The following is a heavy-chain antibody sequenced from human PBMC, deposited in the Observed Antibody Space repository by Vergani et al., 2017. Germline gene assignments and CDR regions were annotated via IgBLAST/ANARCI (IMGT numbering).Heavy chain of an antibody. Sequence: EVQLLESGGNLIQPGGSLRLSCGASGFTFSRYAMTWVRLAPGQGLQWVSAISGIGGNTFYTDSVKGRFTISRDIAKNTLYLQVRSLRLEDTGVYHCVRDRGLCAGGRCYTEAWDYWGQGTPVTVSS. V-gene: IGHV3-23*01. CDR2: ISGIGGNT. CDR3: VRDRGLCAGGRCYTEAWDY. J-gene: IGHJ4*02. CDR1: GFTFSRYA. D-gene: IGHD2-2*02.